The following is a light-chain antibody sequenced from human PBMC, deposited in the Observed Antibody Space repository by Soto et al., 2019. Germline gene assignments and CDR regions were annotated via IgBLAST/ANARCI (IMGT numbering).Light chain of an antibody. V-gene: IGLV1-44*01. CDR1: SSNIGSKS. CDR2: SNN. J-gene: IGLJ7*01. Sequence: QSVLTQPPSVSGTPGQRVTISCSGSSSNIGSKSVSWYQHLPQTAPKLLIYSNNQRPSGVPDRFSGSKSGTSASLAISGLQSEDEAHYYCAVWDDGLDAWMFGGGTQLTVL. CDR3: AVWDDGLDAWM.